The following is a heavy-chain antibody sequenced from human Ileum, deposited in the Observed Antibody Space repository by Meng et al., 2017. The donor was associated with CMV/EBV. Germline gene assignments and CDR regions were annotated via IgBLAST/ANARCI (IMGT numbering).Heavy chain of an antibody. V-gene: IGHV3-7*03. CDR3: ARGGERFGERNLDY. Sequence: GGSLRLSCAASGFTFSGYWMSWVRQAPGKGLEWVASIKQDGSEKYYVDSVRGRFTISRDNSKNTLYLQMNSLRAEDTAVYYCARGGERFGERNLDYWGQGTLVTVSS. J-gene: IGHJ4*02. CDR1: GFTFSGYW. D-gene: IGHD3-10*01. CDR2: IKQDGSEK.